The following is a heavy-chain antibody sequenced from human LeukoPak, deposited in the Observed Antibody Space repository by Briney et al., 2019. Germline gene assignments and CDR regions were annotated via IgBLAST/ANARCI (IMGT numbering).Heavy chain of an antibody. Sequence: GGSLRLSCAASGFTFSSYAMSWVRQAPGKGLEWVSAISGSGGSTYYADSVKGRFTISRDNSKNTLYLQMNSLRAEDTAVYYCAKYSFPYDILTGFDYWGQGTLVTVSS. J-gene: IGHJ4*02. V-gene: IGHV3-23*01. CDR2: ISGSGGST. CDR3: AKYSFPYDILTGFDY. CDR1: GFTFSSYA. D-gene: IGHD3-9*01.